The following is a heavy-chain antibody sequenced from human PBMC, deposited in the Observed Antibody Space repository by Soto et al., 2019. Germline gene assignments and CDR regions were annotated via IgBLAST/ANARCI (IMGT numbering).Heavy chain of an antibody. CDR2: INPSGGST. D-gene: IGHD6-19*01. CDR1: GGTFNTYT. Sequence: GASVKVSCKASGGTFNTYTISWVRQAPGQGLEWMGIINPSGGSTSYAQKFQGRVTMTRDTSTSTVYMELSSLRSEDTAVYYCARVGSGYDAFDIWGQGTMVTVSS. V-gene: IGHV1-46*02. J-gene: IGHJ3*02. CDR3: ARVGSGYDAFDI.